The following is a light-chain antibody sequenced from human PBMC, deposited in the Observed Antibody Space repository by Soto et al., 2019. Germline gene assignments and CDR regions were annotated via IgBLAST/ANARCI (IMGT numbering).Light chain of an antibody. CDR1: SSDVGGYNY. Sequence: QSALTQPASVSGSPGQSITISCTGTSSDVGGYNYVSWYQQHPGKAPKLMIYEVSNRPSGVSNRFSGSKSGNTASLTISGLQTEDEADYYCCSLTTSHTYVFGSGTKLTVL. CDR3: CSLTTSHTYV. J-gene: IGLJ1*01. CDR2: EVS. V-gene: IGLV2-14*01.